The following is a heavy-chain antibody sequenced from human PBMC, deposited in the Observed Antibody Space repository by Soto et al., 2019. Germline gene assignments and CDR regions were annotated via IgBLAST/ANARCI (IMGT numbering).Heavy chain of an antibody. CDR3: ARGSCSSTSCYGTNWFDP. J-gene: IGHJ5*02. CDR1: GYTFTGYY. CDR2: INPNSGGT. D-gene: IGHD2-2*01. Sequence: ASVKVSCKASGYTFTGYYMHWVRQAPGQGLEWIGWINPNSGGTNYAQKFQGWVTMTRDTSISTAYMELSRLRSDDTAVYYCARGSCSSTSCYGTNWFDPWGQGTLVTVSS. V-gene: IGHV1-2*04.